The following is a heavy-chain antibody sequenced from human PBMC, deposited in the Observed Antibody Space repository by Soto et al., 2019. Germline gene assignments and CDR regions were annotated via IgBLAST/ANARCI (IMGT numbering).Heavy chain of an antibody. Sequence: SETLSLTCTVSGGSISSFYWSWIRQSPGKGLEWIGYVYYTGSTNYSPSLKSRVTISIDTSENQFSLKLTSVTAADTAVYYCARGGDSSWYFDYWGQGTLVTVSS. J-gene: IGHJ4*02. CDR2: VYYTGST. CDR1: GGSISSFY. D-gene: IGHD6-13*01. V-gene: IGHV4-59*01. CDR3: ARGGDSSWYFDY.